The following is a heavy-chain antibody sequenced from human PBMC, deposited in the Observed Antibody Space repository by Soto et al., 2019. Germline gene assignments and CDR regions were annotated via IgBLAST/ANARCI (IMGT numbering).Heavy chain of an antibody. J-gene: IGHJ6*02. V-gene: IGHV2-5*02. CDR2: IYWDDDK. CDR3: IQSRCGGDCLQSYASYYYYGMDV. Sequence: SGPTLVNPTQTLTLTCTFSAFSLSTGGVGVGWIRQPPGKALEWLALIYWDDDKRYSPSLRSRLNITKDTSKNQVVLTMTNMDPVDTATYYCIQSRCGGDCLQSYASYYYYGMDVWGQGTTVTVSS. CDR1: AFSLSTGGVG. D-gene: IGHD2-21*02.